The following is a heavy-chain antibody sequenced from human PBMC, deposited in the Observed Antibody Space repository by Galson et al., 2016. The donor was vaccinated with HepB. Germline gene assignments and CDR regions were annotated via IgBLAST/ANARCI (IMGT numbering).Heavy chain of an antibody. J-gene: IGHJ2*01. Sequence: TLSLTCTVSGGSISSGGYYWTWIRQHPGKGLDWIGYIYYSGNTHYNPSLKSRVTISVDTPKNQFSLKLSSVTAADTAVCYCAREPYDSSGYFWYFDLWGRGTLATASS. CDR2: IYYSGNT. CDR1: GGSISSGGYY. V-gene: IGHV4-31*03. D-gene: IGHD3-22*01. CDR3: AREPYDSSGYFWYFDL.